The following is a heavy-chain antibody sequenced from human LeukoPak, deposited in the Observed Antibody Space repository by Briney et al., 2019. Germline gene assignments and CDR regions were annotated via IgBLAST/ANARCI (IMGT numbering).Heavy chain of an antibody. V-gene: IGHV3-21*01. CDR1: GFTFSSYS. D-gene: IGHD5-12*01. J-gene: IGHJ4*02. CDR2: ISSSSSYI. CDR3: ARDGSGYANYDD. Sequence: GGSLRLSCAASGFTFSSYSMNWVRQAPGKGLEGVSSISSSSSYIYYADSVKGRFTISRENAKNSLYLQMNSVRAEDTTVYYCARDGSGYANYDDWGQGTLVTASS.